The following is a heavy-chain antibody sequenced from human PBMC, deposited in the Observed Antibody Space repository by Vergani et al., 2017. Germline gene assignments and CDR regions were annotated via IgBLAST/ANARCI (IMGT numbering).Heavy chain of an antibody. D-gene: IGHD3-22*01. J-gene: IGHJ3*02. CDR2: IIPIFGTA. CDR1: GGTFSSYA. V-gene: IGHV1-69*01. Sequence: QVQLVQSGAEVKKPGSSVKVSCKASGGTFSSYALSWVRQAPGQGLEWMGGIIPIFGTANYAQKFQGRVTITADESTSTAYMDLSSLRSEATAVYYCASYYDSSGYYREAFDIWGQGTMVTVSS. CDR3: ASYYDSSGYYREAFDI.